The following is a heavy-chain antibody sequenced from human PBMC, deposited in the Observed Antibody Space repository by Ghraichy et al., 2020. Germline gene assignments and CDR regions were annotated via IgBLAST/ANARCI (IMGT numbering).Heavy chain of an antibody. Sequence: RGSLRLSCAASGFTFSSYGMHWVRQAPGKGLEWVSVIYSGGSTYYADSVKGRFTISRDNSKNTLYLQMSSLRAEDTAVYYCARARFDYLWGSYRFYYFDYWGQGTLVTVSS. V-gene: IGHV3-NL1*01. J-gene: IGHJ4*02. D-gene: IGHD3-16*02. CDR3: ARARFDYLWGSYRFYYFDY. CDR1: GFTFSSYG. CDR2: IYSGGST.